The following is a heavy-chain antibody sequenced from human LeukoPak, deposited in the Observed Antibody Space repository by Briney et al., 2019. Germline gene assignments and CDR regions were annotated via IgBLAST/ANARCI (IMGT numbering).Heavy chain of an antibody. CDR1: GFTFSSSA. J-gene: IGHJ4*02. Sequence: GGSLRLSCAASGFTFSSSAMHWVRQAPDKGLEWVANIKQDGSEKYYVDSVKGRFTISRDNAKNSLYLQMNSLRAEDTAVYYCAREEGATHFDYWGQGTLVTVSS. D-gene: IGHD1-26*01. V-gene: IGHV3-7*01. CDR2: IKQDGSEK. CDR3: AREEGATHFDY.